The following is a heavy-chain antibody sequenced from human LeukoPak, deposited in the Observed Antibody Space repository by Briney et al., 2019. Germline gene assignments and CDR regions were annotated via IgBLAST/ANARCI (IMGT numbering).Heavy chain of an antibody. CDR2: ISGRGDNT. D-gene: IGHD3-10*01. CDR1: GFTFRTYD. J-gene: IGHJ3*02. Sequence: GGSLRLSCAASGFTFRTYDMNWVRQAPGKGLEWVAAISGRGDNTYYVDSVKGRFTISRDNSRNTLYLHLNSLRAEDTGIHYCTRGRRGVFNDAFDIWGQGTVVTVSS. CDR3: TRGRRGVFNDAFDI. V-gene: IGHV3-23*01.